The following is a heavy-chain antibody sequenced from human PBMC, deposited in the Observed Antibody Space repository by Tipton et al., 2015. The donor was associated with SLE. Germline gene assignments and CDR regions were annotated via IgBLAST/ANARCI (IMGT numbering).Heavy chain of an antibody. CDR3: AMDYGDLAEYFQH. CDR1: GFTFSSYG. J-gene: IGHJ1*01. Sequence: SLRLSCAASGFTFSSYGMHGVRQAPGKGLEWVSYISSSGSTIYYADSVKGRFTISRDNAKNSLYLQMNSLRAEDTAVYYCAMDYGDLAEYFQHWGQGTLVTVSS. D-gene: IGHD4-17*01. CDR2: ISSSGSTI. V-gene: IGHV3-48*03.